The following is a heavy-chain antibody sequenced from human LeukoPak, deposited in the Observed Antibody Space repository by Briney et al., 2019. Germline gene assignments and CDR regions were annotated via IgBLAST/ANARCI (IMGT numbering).Heavy chain of an antibody. D-gene: IGHD3-22*01. CDR1: GFTFSTYA. V-gene: IGHV3-23*01. J-gene: IGHJ4*02. CDR3: AKYYYDGSAYFDS. CDR2: ISTSGGGT. Sequence: GSLRLSCAASGFTFSTYAMSWVRQPPGKGLEWVSSISTSGGGTYYADSVKGRFTISRDNSKNTLHLQMNSLRAEDTAVYFCAKYYYDGSAYFDSWGQGTLVTVS.